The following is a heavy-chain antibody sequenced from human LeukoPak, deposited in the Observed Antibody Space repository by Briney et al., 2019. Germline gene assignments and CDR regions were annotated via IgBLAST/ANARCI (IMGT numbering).Heavy chain of an antibody. CDR2: ISGSGGST. V-gene: IGHV3-23*01. CDR1: GFTFSSYA. Sequence: GGSLRLSCAASGFTFSSYAMSWVRQAPGKGLEWVSAISGSGGSTYYADSVKGRFTISRDNAKNSLYLQMNSLRAEDTAVYYCATRTTVTRGRAFDIWGQGTMVTVSS. J-gene: IGHJ3*02. CDR3: ATRTTVTRGRAFDI. D-gene: IGHD4-17*01.